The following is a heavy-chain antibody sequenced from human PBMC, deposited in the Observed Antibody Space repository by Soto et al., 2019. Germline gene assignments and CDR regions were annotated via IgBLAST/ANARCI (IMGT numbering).Heavy chain of an antibody. D-gene: IGHD3-3*01. Sequence: ASVKVSCKASGGTFSSYTISWVRQAPGQGLEWMGRIIPILGIANYAQKFQGRVTITADKSTSTAYMELSSLRSEDTAVYYCASLEYDSRAWFDPWGQGTLVTVSS. CDR3: ASLEYDSRAWFDP. V-gene: IGHV1-69*02. CDR2: IIPILGIA. J-gene: IGHJ5*02. CDR1: GGTFSSYT.